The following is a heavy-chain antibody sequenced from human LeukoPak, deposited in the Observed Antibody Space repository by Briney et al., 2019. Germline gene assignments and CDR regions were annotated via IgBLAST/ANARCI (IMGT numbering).Heavy chain of an antibody. Sequence: GGSLRLSCAASGFTFSSYWMHWVRQAPGKGLVWVSRINSDGSSTSYADSVKGRFTISRDNAKNTLYLQMNSLRAEDTAVYYCARPRSYYYDSSGYPYWGQGTLVTVSS. J-gene: IGHJ4*02. V-gene: IGHV3-74*01. CDR2: INSDGSST. D-gene: IGHD3-22*01. CDR3: ARPRSYYYDSSGYPY. CDR1: GFTFSSYW.